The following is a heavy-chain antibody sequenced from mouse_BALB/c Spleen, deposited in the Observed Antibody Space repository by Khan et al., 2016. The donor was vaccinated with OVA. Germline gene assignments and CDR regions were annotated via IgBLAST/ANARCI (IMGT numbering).Heavy chain of an antibody. CDR3: ARLAYFYDSEGFAY. Sequence: EVKLLESGGDVVKPRGSLKLSCAASGFTFSTYGMSWVRQTPDKRLEWVATVSTGGHYTYYADTVKGRFTISRDNAKDTLYLQMSSLKSEDTAMFYCARLAYFYDSEGFAYWGQGTLVTVSA. J-gene: IGHJ3*01. CDR1: GFTFSTYG. V-gene: IGHV5-6*01. D-gene: IGHD1-1*01. CDR2: VSTGGHYT.